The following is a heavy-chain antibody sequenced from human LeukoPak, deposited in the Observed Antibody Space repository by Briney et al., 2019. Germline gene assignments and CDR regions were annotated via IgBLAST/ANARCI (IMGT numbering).Heavy chain of an antibody. Sequence: GGSLRLSCVASGFTFSSNGMSWVRQAPGKGLQWVSAISGSGSSTFYADSVKGRFTISRDNSKNTLYLQMNSLRAEDTAVYYCAAYAALTDPYFDYWGQGTLVTVSS. CDR3: AAYAALTDPYFDY. CDR2: ISGSGSST. J-gene: IGHJ4*02. V-gene: IGHV3-23*01. D-gene: IGHD3-9*01. CDR1: GFTFSSNG.